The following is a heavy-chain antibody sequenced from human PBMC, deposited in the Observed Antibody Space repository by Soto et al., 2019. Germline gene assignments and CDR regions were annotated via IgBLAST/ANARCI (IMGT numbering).Heavy chain of an antibody. Sequence: SETLSLTCTVSGDSISGYYWSWIRQPPGKGLEWIGYIYYSGSTYYNPSLKSRVTISVDTSKNQFSLKLSSVTAADTAVYYCARGDSSGWPRAFDIWGQGTMVTVSS. CDR2: IYYSGST. V-gene: IGHV4-59*08. D-gene: IGHD6-19*01. J-gene: IGHJ3*02. CDR3: ARGDSSGWPRAFDI. CDR1: GDSISGYY.